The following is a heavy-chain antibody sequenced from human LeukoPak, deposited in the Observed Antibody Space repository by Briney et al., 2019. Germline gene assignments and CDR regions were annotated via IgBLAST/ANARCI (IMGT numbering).Heavy chain of an antibody. CDR2: IYPGDSDT. J-gene: IGHJ5*02. CDR3: ARRTYYYDSSGPNWFGP. Sequence: GASLKISSKGSGSIFTSYWIGWVRQMPGKGLEWMGIIYPGDSDTRYSPSFQGQVTISADKSISTAYLQWSSLKASDTAMYYCARRTYYYDSSGPNWFGPWGQGTLVTGSS. D-gene: IGHD3-22*01. V-gene: IGHV5-51*01. CDR1: GSIFTSYW.